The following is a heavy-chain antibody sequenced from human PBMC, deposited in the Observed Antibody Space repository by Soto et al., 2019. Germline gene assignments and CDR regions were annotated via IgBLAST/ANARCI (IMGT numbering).Heavy chain of an antibody. V-gene: IGHV4-30-4*01. CDR2: IYNSGNT. Sequence: QVQLQESGPGLVEPSQTLSLTCTVSGGSISRGDYDWGWIRQPPGKDLEWIGHIYNSGNTYSNPSRKSRVTISVDTSKNQFALKLSSVTAADTAVYDCARGPSGDKVDYWGQGTLVTVSS. J-gene: IGHJ4*02. CDR3: ARGPSGDKVDY. D-gene: IGHD1-26*01. CDR1: GGSISRGDYD.